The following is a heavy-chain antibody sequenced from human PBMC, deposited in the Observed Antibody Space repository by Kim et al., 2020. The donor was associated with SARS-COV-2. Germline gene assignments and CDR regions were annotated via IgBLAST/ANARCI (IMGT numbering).Heavy chain of an antibody. V-gene: IGHV4-59*01. D-gene: IGHD1-7*01. J-gene: IGHJ3*02. CDR3: ASESENWNYRAFDI. Sequence: NPSLKSRVTISVDTSKNQFSLKLSSVTAAGTAVYYCASESENWNYRAFDIWGQGTMVTVSS.